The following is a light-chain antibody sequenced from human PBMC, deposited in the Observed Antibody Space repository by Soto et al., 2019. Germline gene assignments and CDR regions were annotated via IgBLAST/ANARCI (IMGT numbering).Light chain of an antibody. Sequence: QSVLTQPPSASGTPGQRVTISCSGSSSNIGSKTVNWYQQLPGTAPKLLIYSNYQRPSGVPDRFSGSKSGTSASLAISGLHSEDEADYYCSAWDASLNGYVFGTETKVTVL. CDR1: SSNIGSKT. J-gene: IGLJ1*01. V-gene: IGLV1-44*01. CDR3: SAWDASLNGYV. CDR2: SNY.